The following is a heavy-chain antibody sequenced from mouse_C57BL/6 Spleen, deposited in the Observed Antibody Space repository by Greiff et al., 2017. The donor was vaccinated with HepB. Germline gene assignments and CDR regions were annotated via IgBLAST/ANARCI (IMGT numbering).Heavy chain of an antibody. J-gene: IGHJ2*01. D-gene: IGHD1-1*01. CDR1: GYTFTDYN. V-gene: IGHV1-22*01. CDR3: ARWVTTVVARTFDY. Sequence: EVKLQESGPELVKPGASVKMSCKASGYTFTDYNMHWVKQSHGKSLEWIGYINPNNGGTSYNQKFKGKATLTVNKSSSPAYMELRSLTSEDSAVYYCARWVTTVVARTFDYWGQGTTLTVSS. CDR2: INPNNGGT.